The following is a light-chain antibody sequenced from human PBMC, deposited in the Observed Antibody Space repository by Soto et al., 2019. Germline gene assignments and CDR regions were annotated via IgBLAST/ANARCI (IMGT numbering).Light chain of an antibody. J-gene: IGKJ1*01. CDR2: GAS. V-gene: IGKV3-20*01. CDR1: QSVRSSF. Sequence: NVLTQYPGILPMSPGERATLSCRASQSVRSSFLAWYQQKPGHAPRLLFHGASNRATGIPDSFSGSGSGTDFTLTISRREPEDRAVYYCQQYRNSHPWTFGQGTKVDIK. CDR3: QQYRNSHPWT.